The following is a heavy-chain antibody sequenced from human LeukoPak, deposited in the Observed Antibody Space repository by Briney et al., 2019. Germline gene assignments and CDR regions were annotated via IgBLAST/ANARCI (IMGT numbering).Heavy chain of an antibody. D-gene: IGHD6-25*01. Sequence: SETLSLTCAVYGGSFSGNYWTWIRQPPGKGLEWIGEINHSGRTNYNPSLKSRVTMSVDTSKNQFSLKLSSVTAADTAVYYCARHPRPSYYYYMDVWGKGTTVTISS. V-gene: IGHV4-34*01. CDR3: ARHPRPSYYYYMDV. CDR1: GGSFSGNY. CDR2: INHSGRT. J-gene: IGHJ6*03.